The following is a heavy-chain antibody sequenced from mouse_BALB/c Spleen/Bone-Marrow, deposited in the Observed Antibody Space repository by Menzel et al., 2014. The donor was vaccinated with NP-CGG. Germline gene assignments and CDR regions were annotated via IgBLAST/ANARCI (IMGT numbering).Heavy chain of an antibody. J-gene: IGHJ3*01. V-gene: IGHV1-9*01. Sequence: QVQLKDSGAELMKPGASVKISCKATGYTFSSYWIEWVKQRPGHGLEWIGEILPGSGRTNYNEKFKGKATFTADTSSNTAYMQLSSLTSEDSAVYYCARRGISWFAYWGQGTLVTVSA. CDR1: GYTFSSYW. CDR3: ARRGISWFAY. CDR2: ILPGSGRT.